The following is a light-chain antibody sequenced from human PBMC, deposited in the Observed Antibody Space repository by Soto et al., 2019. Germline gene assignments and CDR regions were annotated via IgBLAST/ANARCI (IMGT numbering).Light chain of an antibody. J-gene: IGKJ4*01. CDR1: QSVSSN. CDR2: VAS. V-gene: IGKV3-15*01. CDR3: QQYNVWPLT. Sequence: EIVMTQSPATLSVSPGERATLSCRASQSVSSNLAWYQQKPGQTPKLLIYVASTRATGIPARFSGSGSGREFTLTISSLQSEGFAVYYCQQYNVWPLTFGGGTKVEFK.